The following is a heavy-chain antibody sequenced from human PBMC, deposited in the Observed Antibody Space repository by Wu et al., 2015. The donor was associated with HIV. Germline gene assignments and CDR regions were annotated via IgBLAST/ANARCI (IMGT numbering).Heavy chain of an antibody. CDR2: IIPIFGTA. D-gene: IGHD1-26*01. CDR3: ARDAWDSGSPGYYFDY. CDR1: GGTFSSYA. J-gene: IGHJ4*02. Sequence: QVQLVQSGAEVKKPGSSVKVSCKASGGTFSSYAISWVRQAPGQGLEWMGGIIPIFGTANYAQKFQGRVTITTDESTSTAYMELSSLRSEDTAVYYCARDAWDSGSPGYYFDYWGQGNAGHRLL. V-gene: IGHV1-69*05.